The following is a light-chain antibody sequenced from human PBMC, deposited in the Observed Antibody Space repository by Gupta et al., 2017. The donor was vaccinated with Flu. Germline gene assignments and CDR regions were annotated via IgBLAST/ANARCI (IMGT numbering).Light chain of an antibody. CDR1: QDLGSW. V-gene: IGKV1-12*01. CDR2: SAS. J-gene: IGKJ3*01. Sequence: DIQLTQSPSSVSAFVGARVTITCRESQDLGSWLAWYQQKPGTPPKFLIYSASNWESGVPSRFSGSGSGTDFTLTVSSLQPEDFAIYYCQQGSSFPFTFGHGTKVDIK. CDR3: QQGSSFPFT.